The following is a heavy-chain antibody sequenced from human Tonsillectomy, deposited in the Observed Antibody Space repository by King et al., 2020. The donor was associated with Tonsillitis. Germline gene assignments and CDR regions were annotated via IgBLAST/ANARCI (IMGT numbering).Heavy chain of an antibody. CDR3: ARQNYYQSSGLAS. V-gene: IGHV3-30-3*01. J-gene: IGHJ4*02. CDR1: GFTFSACS. Sequence: HVQLVESGGGVVQPGKSLRLSCAASGFTFSACSMHWVRQAPGKGLDWVAVISHDESHEFYTDSVKGRFSISRDNSKNKLYLQMNSLTAEDTAIYYCARQNYYQSSGLASWGQGTLVTVSS. CDR2: ISHDESHE. D-gene: IGHD3-22*01.